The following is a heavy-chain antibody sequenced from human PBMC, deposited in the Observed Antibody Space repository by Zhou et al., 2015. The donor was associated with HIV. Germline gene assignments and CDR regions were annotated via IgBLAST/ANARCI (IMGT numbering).Heavy chain of an antibody. J-gene: IGHJ4*02. Sequence: QVQLVQSGAEVKKPGSSVKVSCKASGGTFSSYAISWVRQAPGQGLEWMGGIIPIFGTANYAQKFQGRVTITADESTSTAYMELSSLRSEDTAVYYCARELYYYDSSGYLDFRPGSKLFDYWGQGTLVTVSS. V-gene: IGHV1-69*01. CDR2: IIPIFGTA. CDR1: GGTFSSYA. D-gene: IGHD3-22*01. CDR3: ARELYYYDSSGYLDFRPGSKLFDY.